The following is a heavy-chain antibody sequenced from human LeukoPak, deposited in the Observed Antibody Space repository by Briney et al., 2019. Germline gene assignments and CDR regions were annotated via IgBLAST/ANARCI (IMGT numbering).Heavy chain of an antibody. CDR1: GGSISSYY. CDR2: IYYSGST. CDR3: ARHPEAYYYDSSGYFDY. D-gene: IGHD3-22*01. J-gene: IGHJ4*02. V-gene: IGHV4-59*08. Sequence: SETMSLTCTVSGGSISSYYWSWIRQPPGKGLEWIGYIYYSGSTNYNPSHKSRVTISVDTSKNQFSLKLSSVTAADTAVYYCARHPEAYYYDSSGYFDYWGQGTLVTVSS.